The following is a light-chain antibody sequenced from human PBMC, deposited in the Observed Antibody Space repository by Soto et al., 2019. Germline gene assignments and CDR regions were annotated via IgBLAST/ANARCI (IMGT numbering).Light chain of an antibody. V-gene: IGLV1-47*01. CDR2: RNN. J-gene: IGLJ2*01. CDR3: AAWDDSLSVVV. Sequence: LTQPPSASGTPGQRVTISCSGSSSNIGSNYVYWYQQLPGTAPKLLIYRNNQRPSGVPDRFSGSKSGTSASLAISGLRSEDEADYYCAAWDDSLSVVVFGGWTKLTVL. CDR1: SSNIGSNY.